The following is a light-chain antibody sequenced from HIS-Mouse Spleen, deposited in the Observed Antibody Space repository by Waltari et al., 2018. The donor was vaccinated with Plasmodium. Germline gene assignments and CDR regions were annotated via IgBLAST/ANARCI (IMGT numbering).Light chain of an antibody. V-gene: IGLV2-11*01. CDR1: RSDVGGYNY. Sequence: QSALTQPRSVSGSPGQSVTISCTGTRSDVGGYNYVSWYQQHPGKAPKLMIYDGSKRPSGCPDRVSGSKSGNTASLTISGLQAEDEADYYCCSYAGSYTLVFGGGTKLTVL. CDR3: CSYAGSYTLV. J-gene: IGLJ2*01. CDR2: DGS.